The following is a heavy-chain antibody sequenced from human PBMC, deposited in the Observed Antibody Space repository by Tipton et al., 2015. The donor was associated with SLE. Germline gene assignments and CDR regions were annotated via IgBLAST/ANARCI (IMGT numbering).Heavy chain of an antibody. Sequence: TLSLTCTVSGGSISSYYWTWIRQPPGKGLEWIGYIYPSGSTNYNPSLKTRVTISVDTSKNQFSLQLTSVTAADTAVYYCARPSHDESSGYYYAFAFDIWGQGTMVTVSS. CDR3: ARPSHDESSGYYYAFAFDI. J-gene: IGHJ3*02. CDR1: GGSISSYY. CDR2: IYPSGST. V-gene: IGHV4-4*08. D-gene: IGHD3-22*01.